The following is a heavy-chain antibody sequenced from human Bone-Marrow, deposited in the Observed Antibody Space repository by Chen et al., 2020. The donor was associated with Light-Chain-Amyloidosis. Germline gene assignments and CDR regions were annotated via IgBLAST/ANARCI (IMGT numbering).Heavy chain of an antibody. J-gene: IGHJ3*02. V-gene: IGHV3-53*01. CDR2: LYGGGST. Sequence: EVQLVESGGGLIQPGGSLRLSCAASAFSVSTNHMSWVRQAPGKGLEWVSLLYGGGSTYYADSVKGRFTISRDSSKNTLYLQMNSLRAEDTAVYYCARDRTSGYTSHTFDIWGQGTMVTVSS. CDR3: ARDRTSGYTSHTFDI. CDR1: AFSVSTNH. D-gene: IGHD3-22*01.